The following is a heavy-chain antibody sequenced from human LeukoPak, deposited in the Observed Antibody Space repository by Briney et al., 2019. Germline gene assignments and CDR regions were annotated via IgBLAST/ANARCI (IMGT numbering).Heavy chain of an antibody. Sequence: PGGSLRLSCAASGFTFSSYWMSWVRQAPGKGLEWVANIKQDGSEKYYVDSVKGRFTTSRDNAKNSLYLQMNSLRAEDTAVYYCARDRGSIAARFSLGKGYYYYMDVWGKGTTVTVSS. D-gene: IGHD6-6*01. CDR1: GFTFSSYW. V-gene: IGHV3-7*01. J-gene: IGHJ6*03. CDR2: IKQDGSEK. CDR3: ARDRGSIAARFSLGKGYYYYMDV.